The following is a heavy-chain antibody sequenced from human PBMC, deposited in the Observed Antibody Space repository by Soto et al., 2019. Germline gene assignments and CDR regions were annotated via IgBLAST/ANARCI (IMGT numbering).Heavy chain of an antibody. Sequence: LETLPLTWAVYGGSCSGYYWSWIRQHTGKGLEWIGEINDSGSTNHKPSLKSRVTMSIDTSKNQFSLKLRSVTAADTGVYYCAKGGRFPEARYYFLDVWGNGTTVTVSS. D-gene: IGHD3-3*01. CDR3: AKGGRFPEARYYFLDV. CDR1: GGSCSGYY. V-gene: IGHV4-34*01. CDR2: INDSGST. J-gene: IGHJ6*03.